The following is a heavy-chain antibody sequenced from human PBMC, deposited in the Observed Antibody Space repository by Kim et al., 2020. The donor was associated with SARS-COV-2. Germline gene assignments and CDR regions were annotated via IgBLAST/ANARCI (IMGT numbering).Heavy chain of an antibody. CDR1: GGSFRRST. CDR2: IIPIFGSP. Sequence: SVKVSCKASGGSFRRSTFTWVRQAPGKGLEWMGGIIPIFGSPNYAQRFQDRVTISADESTTTVYMELRSLTSEDTAVYFCGGKSGSPYLYLLDAWGQGTTVAVSS. J-gene: IGHJ6*02. D-gene: IGHD5-12*01. CDR3: GGKSGSPYLYLLDA. V-gene: IGHV1-69*13.